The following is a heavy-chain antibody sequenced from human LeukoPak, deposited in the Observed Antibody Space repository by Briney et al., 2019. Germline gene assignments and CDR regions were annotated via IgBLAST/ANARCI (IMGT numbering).Heavy chain of an antibody. CDR1: GYSISSGYY. V-gene: IGHV4-38-2*01. Sequence: PSDTLSLTCAVSGYSISSGYYWGWTRQPPGKGLGRIECIYHSGSTYYNLSLKSRDTISVDTSKNQFSLKLSSVTAAETAVYYRARHYDFWSGYYFDYWGQGTLVTVSS. J-gene: IGHJ4*02. CDR3: ARHYDFWSGYYFDY. D-gene: IGHD3-3*01. CDR2: IYHSGST.